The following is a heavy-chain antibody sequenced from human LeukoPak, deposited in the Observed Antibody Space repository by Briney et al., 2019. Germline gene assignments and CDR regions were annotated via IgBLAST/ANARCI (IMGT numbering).Heavy chain of an antibody. J-gene: IGHJ4*02. CDR3: AKDHSGSYYKTPPPFDY. D-gene: IGHD3-10*01. CDR2: IRYDGSNK. Sequence: PGGSLRLSCAASGFTFSSYGMHCVRQAPGKGLEWVAFIRYDGSNKYYADSVKGRFTISRDNSKNTLYLQMNSLRAEDTAVYYCAKDHSGSYYKTPPPFDYWGQGTLVTVSS. CDR1: GFTFSSYG. V-gene: IGHV3-30*02.